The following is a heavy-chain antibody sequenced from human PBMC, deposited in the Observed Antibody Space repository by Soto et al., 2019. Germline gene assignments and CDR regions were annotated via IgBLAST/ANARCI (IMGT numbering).Heavy chain of an antibody. Sequence: PGGSLRLSCAASGFTFSSYDMHWVRQATGKGLEWVSAIGTAGDTYYPGSVKGRFTISRENAKNSLYLQMNSLRAEDTAVYYCARDRAGRQLVLGNYYYYGMDVWGQGTTVTVSS. V-gene: IGHV3-13*01. CDR3: ARDRAGRQLVLGNYYYYGMDV. CDR2: IGTAGDT. D-gene: IGHD6-6*01. CDR1: GFTFSSYD. J-gene: IGHJ6*02.